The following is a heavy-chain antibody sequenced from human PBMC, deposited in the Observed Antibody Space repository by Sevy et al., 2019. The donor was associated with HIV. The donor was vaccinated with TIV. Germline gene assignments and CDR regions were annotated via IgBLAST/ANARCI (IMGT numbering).Heavy chain of an antibody. J-gene: IGHJ3*02. V-gene: IGHV3-21*01. Sequence: GESLKISCVASGFTFSSYSMNWVRQAPGKGLEWVSSISSSSSYIYDADSVKGRFTSSRDNAKNSLYLQLNSLRAEDTAVYYCARSPGNSGWFDAFDIWGQGTMVTVSS. D-gene: IGHD5-12*01. CDR2: ISSSSSYI. CDR1: GFTFSSYS. CDR3: ARSPGNSGWFDAFDI.